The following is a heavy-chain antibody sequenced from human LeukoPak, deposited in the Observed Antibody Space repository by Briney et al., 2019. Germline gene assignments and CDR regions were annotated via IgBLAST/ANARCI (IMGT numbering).Heavy chain of an antibody. Sequence: SETLSLTCAVYGGSFSGYYWSWIRQPPGKGLEWIGEINHSESTNYNPSLKSRVTISVDTSKNQFSLKLSSVTAADTAVYYCARVPMVRGVIGHNWFDPWGQGTLVTVSS. CDR2: INHSEST. V-gene: IGHV4-34*01. J-gene: IGHJ5*02. CDR3: ARVPMVRGVIGHNWFDP. CDR1: GGSFSGYY. D-gene: IGHD3-10*01.